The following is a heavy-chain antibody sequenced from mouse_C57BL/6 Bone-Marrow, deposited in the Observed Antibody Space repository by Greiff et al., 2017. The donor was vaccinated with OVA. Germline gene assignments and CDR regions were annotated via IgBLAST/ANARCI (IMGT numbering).Heavy chain of an antibody. CDR1: GYTFTSYW. CDR3: TRSGYYYGSSLYWYFDV. V-gene: IGHV1-5*01. D-gene: IGHD1-1*01. Sequence: VQLQQSGTVLARPGASVKMSCKTSGYTFTSYWMHWVKQRPGQGLEWIGAIYPGNSDTSYNQNFKGKAKLTAVTSASTAYMELSSLTNEDSAVYYCTRSGYYYGSSLYWYFDVWGTGTTVTVSS. J-gene: IGHJ1*03. CDR2: IYPGNSDT.